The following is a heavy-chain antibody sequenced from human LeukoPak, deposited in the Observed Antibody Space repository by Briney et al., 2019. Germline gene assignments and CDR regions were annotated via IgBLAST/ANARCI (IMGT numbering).Heavy chain of an antibody. J-gene: IGHJ4*02. CDR3: ARERLRGKYFDY. V-gene: IGHV3-48*01. CDR1: GFTFRSYS. Sequence: GGSLRLSCAASGFTFRSYSINWVRQAPGKGLEWVSYISSHSGSSTYYADSVKGRFTISRDNAKNSLYLQMNSLRAEDTAVYYCARERLRGKYFDYWGQGTLVTVSS. D-gene: IGHD4-17*01. CDR2: ISSHSGSST.